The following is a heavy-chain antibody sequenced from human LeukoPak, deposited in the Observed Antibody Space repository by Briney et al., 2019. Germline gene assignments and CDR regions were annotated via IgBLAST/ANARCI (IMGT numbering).Heavy chain of an antibody. Sequence: PSETLSLTCTVSGGSISSYYWSWIRQPAGKGLEWIGRIYTSGSTNYNPSLKSRATMSVDTSKNQFSLKLSSVTAADTAVCYCARYRVPSHYGSGSYYNEGGNNWFDPWGQGTLVTVSS. CDR2: IYTSGST. CDR1: GGSISSYY. D-gene: IGHD3-10*01. V-gene: IGHV4-4*07. CDR3: ARYRVPSHYGSGSYYNEGGNNWFDP. J-gene: IGHJ5*02.